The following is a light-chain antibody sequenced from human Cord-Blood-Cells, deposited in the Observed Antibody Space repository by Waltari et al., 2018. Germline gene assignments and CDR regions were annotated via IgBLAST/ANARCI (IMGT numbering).Light chain of an antibody. V-gene: IGKV4-1*01. CDR2: WAS. CDR3: QQYYSTPRT. J-gene: IGKJ1*01. CDR1: QSVLYSSNNKNY. Sequence: DIVMTQSPDSLAVSLGERATINCKSSQSVLYSSNNKNYLAWYQQKPGQPPKLLIYWASTRESGVPDRFSGSGSGTEFTLTISSLQAGDVAVYYGQQYYSTPRTFGEGTKVEIK.